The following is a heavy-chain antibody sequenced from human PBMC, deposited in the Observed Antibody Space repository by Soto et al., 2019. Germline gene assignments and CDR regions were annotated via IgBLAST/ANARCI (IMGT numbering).Heavy chain of an antibody. CDR1: GYSFTDYK. CDR2: VDPNGGGS. J-gene: IGHJ4*02. Sequence: ASVKVSCKTSGYSFTDYKLHWVRQAPGQGLEWMGWVDPNGGGSNSAQKFQGSVTMTWDTSITTAYLDLTRLTTNDTAVYYCSSLPDGYTSGLDYWGQGTLVTVSS. V-gene: IGHV1-2*04. CDR3: SSLPDGYTSGLDY. D-gene: IGHD5-12*01.